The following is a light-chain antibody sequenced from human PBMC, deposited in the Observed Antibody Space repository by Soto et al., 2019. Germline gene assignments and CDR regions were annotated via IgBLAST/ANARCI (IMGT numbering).Light chain of an antibody. CDR1: QSISNY. Sequence: DIQLTQSPSSLSASVGDRVSISCRASQSISNYLNWYQQKPGKAPKVLIFAASELQSGVPSRFSGSGSGTDFTLTISSLQPDDFATYYWQQSYTRTFGQGTRVEL. J-gene: IGKJ1*01. V-gene: IGKV1-39*01. CDR3: QQSYTRT. CDR2: AAS.